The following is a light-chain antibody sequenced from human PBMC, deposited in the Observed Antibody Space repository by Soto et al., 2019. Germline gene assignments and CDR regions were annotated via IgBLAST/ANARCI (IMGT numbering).Light chain of an antibody. CDR3: QPYESSSIT. CDR2: GAS. V-gene: IGKV3-20*01. J-gene: IGKJ1*01. Sequence: EIVLTQSPGTLSLSPGERATLSCRASQSVSSSYLAWYQQKPGQAPRLLIYGASSTATGIPDRVSGSGSGTDFTLTISRLEPEDFAVYYCQPYESSSITFGQGTKVDIK. CDR1: QSVSSSY.